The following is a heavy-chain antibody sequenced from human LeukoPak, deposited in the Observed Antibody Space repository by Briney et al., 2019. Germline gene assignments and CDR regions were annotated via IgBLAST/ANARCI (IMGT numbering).Heavy chain of an antibody. V-gene: IGHV4-39*01. Sequence: SETLSLTCSVSSGSVSSSDYYWGWIRQPPGKGRGGIGGFYYSGTTFYNPSLKSRVTIPVDTSKNQISLKVNSVTAADTAVYYCVRQRKSIWSGYSSAFDIWGQGTMVTVSS. J-gene: IGHJ3*02. CDR2: FYYSGTT. CDR3: VRQRKSIWSGYSSAFDI. CDR1: SGSVSSSDYY. D-gene: IGHD3-3*01.